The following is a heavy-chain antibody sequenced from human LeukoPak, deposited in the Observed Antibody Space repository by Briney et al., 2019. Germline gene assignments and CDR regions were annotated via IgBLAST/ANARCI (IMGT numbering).Heavy chain of an antibody. CDR1: GFTFNSYA. D-gene: IGHD1-1*01. V-gene: IGHV3-23*01. J-gene: IGHJ4*02. CDR3: ATRRSCDDLNCRDFDC. Sequence: PGGSLRLSCAASGFTFNSYAMSWVRQAPGQGLEWVSAVSADGDYTYYADSVKGRFSISRDNSKNTLYLQMNSLRVGDTAVYYCATRRSCDDLNCRDFDCWGQGTLVTVSS. CDR2: VSADGDYT.